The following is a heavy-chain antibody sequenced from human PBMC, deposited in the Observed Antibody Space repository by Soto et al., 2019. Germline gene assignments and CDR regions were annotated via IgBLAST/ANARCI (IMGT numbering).Heavy chain of an antibody. V-gene: IGHV4-59*01. CDR3: ARGGRVVTLQH. CDR2: IYYSGST. CDR1: GGSISTYS. Sequence: QVQLQESGPGLVKPSETLSLTCTVSGGSISTYSWSWIRQPPGKGLEWIGYIYYSGSTKYNPSLKSRVTIAVDASNNQFSVKLNSVTAADKAVYYCARGGRVVTLQHWGQGTLVTVSS. J-gene: IGHJ1*01. D-gene: IGHD2-21*02.